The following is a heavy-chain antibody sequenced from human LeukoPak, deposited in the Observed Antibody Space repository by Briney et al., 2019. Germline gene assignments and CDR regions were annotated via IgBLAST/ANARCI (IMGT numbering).Heavy chain of an antibody. D-gene: IGHD1-26*01. CDR2: IIPILGIA. V-gene: IGHV1-69*04. CDR3: ARDLSGSYYYYYGMDV. CDR1: GYTFTSYY. J-gene: IGHJ6*02. Sequence: ASVKVSCKASGYTFTSYYMHWVRQAPGQGLEWMGRIIPILGIANYAQKFQGRVTITADKSTSTAYMELSSLRSEDTAVYYCARDLSGSYYYYYGMDVWGQGTTVTVSS.